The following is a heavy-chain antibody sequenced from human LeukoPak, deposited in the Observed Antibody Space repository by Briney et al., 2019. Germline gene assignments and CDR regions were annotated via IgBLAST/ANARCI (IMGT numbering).Heavy chain of an antibody. D-gene: IGHD6-19*01. CDR1: GFTFSSHA. Sequence: GGSLRLSCAASGFTFSSHALSWVRQAPGKGLEWVSGISGRGDRTYYKDSVKGRFTASRDNSMNTLYLQMNSLRAEDTAVYYCAKESSSGPYYFDYWGQGTLVTVSS. CDR3: AKESSSGPYYFDY. V-gene: IGHV3-23*01. CDR2: ISGRGDRT. J-gene: IGHJ4*02.